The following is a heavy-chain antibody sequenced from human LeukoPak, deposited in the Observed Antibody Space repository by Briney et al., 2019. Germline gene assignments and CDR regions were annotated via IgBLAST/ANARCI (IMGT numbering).Heavy chain of an antibody. J-gene: IGHJ4*02. Sequence: GGSLRLSCAASGFTFSSYSMNWVRQAPGKGLEWVSYISSSSSTIYYADSVKGRFTISRDNAKNSLYLQMNSLRAGDTAVYYCARDLGETYYDFWSGYPAYWGQGTLVTVSS. V-gene: IGHV3-48*01. CDR3: ARDLGETYYDFWSGYPAY. CDR2: ISSSSSTI. D-gene: IGHD3-3*01. CDR1: GFTFSSYS.